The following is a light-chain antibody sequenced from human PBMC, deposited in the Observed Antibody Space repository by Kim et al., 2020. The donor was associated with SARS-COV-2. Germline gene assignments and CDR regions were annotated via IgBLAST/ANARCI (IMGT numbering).Light chain of an antibody. CDR3: QQYGSSPWT. CDR2: GAS. J-gene: IGKJ1*01. V-gene: IGKV3-20*01. CDR1: QSVTSSY. Sequence: APGERATLSCSASQSVTSSYLAWYQQIPGQAPRLLIYGASSRATGIPDRFSGSGSGTDFTLTISRLEPEDFVVYYCQQYGSSPWTFGQGTKVDIK.